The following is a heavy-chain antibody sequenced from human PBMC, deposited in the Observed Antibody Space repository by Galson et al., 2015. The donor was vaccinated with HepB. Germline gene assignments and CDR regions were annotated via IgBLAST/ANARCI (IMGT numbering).Heavy chain of an antibody. Sequence: SVKVSCKASGYTFTSYAMHWVRQAPGQRLEWMGWINAGNGNTKYSQKFQGRVTITRDTSASTAYMELSSLRSEDTAVYYCARGGIQLWLPLDIWGQGTMVTVSS. CDR2: INAGNGNT. V-gene: IGHV1-3*01. CDR3: ARGGIQLWLPLDI. CDR1: GYTFTSYA. J-gene: IGHJ3*02. D-gene: IGHD5-18*01.